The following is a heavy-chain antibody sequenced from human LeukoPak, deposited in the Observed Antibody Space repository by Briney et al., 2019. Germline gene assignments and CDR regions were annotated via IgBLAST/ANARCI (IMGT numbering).Heavy chain of an antibody. J-gene: IGHJ4*02. CDR2: IGPTDDT. CDR1: GFTFSSYD. V-gene: IGHV3-13*01. D-gene: IGHD1-26*01. Sequence: GGSLRLSCAASGFTFSSYDMHWVRQAPGKGLEWVSAIGPTDDTYYPDSAKGRFTISRENAKNSLYLQMNSLRAGDTAVYYCARGGGGSYYYFDYWGQGTLVTVSS. CDR3: ARGGGGSYYYFDY.